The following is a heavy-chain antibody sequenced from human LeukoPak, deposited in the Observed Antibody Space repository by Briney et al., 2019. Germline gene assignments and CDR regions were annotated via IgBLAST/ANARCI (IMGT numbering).Heavy chain of an antibody. D-gene: IGHD5-18*01. V-gene: IGHV3-21*01. CDR2: ISTGSSYI. J-gene: IGHJ4*02. Sequence: GGSLRLSCAASGFTFSTYNMNWVRQAPGKGVEWVSSISTGSSYIYYADSVKGRFTISRDNAKNSLYLQMNSLRAEDTAVYYCARGYTSSYVDYWGQGTLVSVSS. CDR1: GFTFSTYN. CDR3: ARGYTSSYVDY.